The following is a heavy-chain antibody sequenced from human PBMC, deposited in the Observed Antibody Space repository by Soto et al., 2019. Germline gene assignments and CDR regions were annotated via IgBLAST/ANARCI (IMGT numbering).Heavy chain of an antibody. CDR2: IWYDGSNK. D-gene: IGHD6-13*01. CDR1: GFTFSSYG. Sequence: QVQLVESGGGVVQPGRSLRLSCAASGFTFSSYGMHWVRQAPGKGLEWVAVIWYDGSNKYYADSVKGRFTISRDTSKNTLYLQMNSLGAEDTAVYYCASCYLSSSWYYFDYWGQGTLVTVSS. CDR3: ASCYLSSSWYYFDY. V-gene: IGHV3-33*01. J-gene: IGHJ4*02.